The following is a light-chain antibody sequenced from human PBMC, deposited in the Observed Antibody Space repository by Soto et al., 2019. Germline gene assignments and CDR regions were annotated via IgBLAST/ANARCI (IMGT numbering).Light chain of an antibody. Sequence: EIVMTQSPATLSLSPGERATLSCRASQSVSNYLAWYQQKPGQAPRLLIYDASNRATGIPARFSGSGSGTDFTLTISILEPEDFAVYFCQQRSHWPPITFGQGTRLEIK. J-gene: IGKJ5*01. CDR1: QSVSNY. CDR3: QQRSHWPPIT. V-gene: IGKV3-11*01. CDR2: DAS.